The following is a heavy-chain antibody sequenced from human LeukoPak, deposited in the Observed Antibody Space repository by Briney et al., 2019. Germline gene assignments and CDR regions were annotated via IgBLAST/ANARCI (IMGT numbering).Heavy chain of an antibody. V-gene: IGHV3-23*01. CDR2: ISGSGGST. CDR1: GFTFSSYA. CDR3: AKDIMVRGVNPPGFDY. Sequence: GGSLRLSCAASGFTFSSYAMSWVRQAPGKGLEWVSAISGSGGSTHYADSVKGRFTISRDNSKNTLYLQMNSLRAEDTAVYYCAKDIMVRGVNPPGFDYWGQGTLVTVSS. J-gene: IGHJ4*02. D-gene: IGHD3-10*01.